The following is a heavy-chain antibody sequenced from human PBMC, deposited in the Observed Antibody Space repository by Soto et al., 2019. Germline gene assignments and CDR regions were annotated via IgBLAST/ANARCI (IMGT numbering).Heavy chain of an antibody. D-gene: IGHD6-13*01. CDR3: AKDRQQLNSVWDPFDI. CDR1: DFTFRMFA. J-gene: IGHJ3*02. V-gene: IGHV3-23*01. CDR2: IGGGGADT. Sequence: DAQMLESGGGLVQPGESLRLSCAASDFTFRMFAMSWVRQAPGKGLEWVSSIGGGGADTYYTDSVKGRFTISRDNSKNMLVLQMDSLRAEDTAVYYCAKDRQQLNSVWDPFDIWGQGTMVTVSS.